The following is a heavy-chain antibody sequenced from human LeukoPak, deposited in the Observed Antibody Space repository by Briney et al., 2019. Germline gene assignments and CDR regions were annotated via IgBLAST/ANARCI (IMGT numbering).Heavy chain of an antibody. CDR1: VYTFTVYY. CDR2: INPNSGGT. CDR3: ARDLGSIVATFDFFWYFDL. Sequence: ASVTVSCKASVYTFTVYYMHWVRQAPGQGLEWRGWINPNSGGTNYAQKFQGRVTMTRDTSISTAYMELSRLTSDDTAVYYCARDLGSIVATFDFFWYFDLWGRGTLLTVSS. J-gene: IGHJ2*01. V-gene: IGHV1-2*02. D-gene: IGHD5-12*01.